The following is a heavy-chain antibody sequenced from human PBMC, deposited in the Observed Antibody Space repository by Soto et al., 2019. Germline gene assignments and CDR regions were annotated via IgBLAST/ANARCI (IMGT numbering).Heavy chain of an antibody. V-gene: IGHV3-23*01. CDR1: GFTLTSSA. D-gene: IGHD3-9*01. CDR2: ISGSGGST. CDR3: AKSQLTVLYYLDY. Sequence: TGGSLRLSCAGSGFTLTSSAVSWVRQAPGKWLEWVSSISGSGGSTYNADSVRGRLTISRDNSKNTLYLQINSLRAEDTAVYYCAKSQLTVLYYLDYWGQGTLVTVSS. J-gene: IGHJ4*02.